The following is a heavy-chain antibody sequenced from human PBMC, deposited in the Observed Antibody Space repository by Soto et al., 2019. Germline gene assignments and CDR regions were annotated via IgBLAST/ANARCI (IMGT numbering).Heavy chain of an antibody. J-gene: IGHJ4*02. CDR1: GGSISSGGYY. CDR3: ARGGRGFGELLPSAVDY. V-gene: IGHV4-31*03. D-gene: IGHD3-10*01. Sequence: KTSETLSLTCTVSGGSISSGGYYWSWIRQHPGKGLEWIGYIYYSGSTYYNPSLKSRVTISVDTSKNQFSLKLSSVTAADTAVYYCARGGRGFGELLPSAVDYWGQGTLVTVSS. CDR2: IYYSGST.